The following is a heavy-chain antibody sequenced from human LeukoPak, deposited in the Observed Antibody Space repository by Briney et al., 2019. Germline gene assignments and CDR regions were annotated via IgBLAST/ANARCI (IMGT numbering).Heavy chain of an antibody. CDR2: IYYSGST. CDR1: GGSISSSRYY. J-gene: IGHJ2*01. Sequence: PSETLSLTCSVSGGSISSSRYYWGWIRQPPGKGLEWIGTIYYSGSTYHNPSLKSRVTISVDTSKNQFSLKLSSVTAADTAVYYCARHHPDTAMARGYFDLWGRGTLVTVSS. CDR3: ARHHPDTAMARGYFDL. V-gene: IGHV4-39*01. D-gene: IGHD5-18*01.